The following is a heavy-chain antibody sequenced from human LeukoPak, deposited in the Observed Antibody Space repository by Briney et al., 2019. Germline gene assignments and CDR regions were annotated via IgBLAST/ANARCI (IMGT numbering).Heavy chain of an antibody. D-gene: IGHD1-26*01. Sequence: SETLSLTCTVSGGSISSYYWSWIRQPAGKGLEWIGRIYTSGCTNYNPSLKSRVTMSVDTSKNQFSLKLSSVTAADTAVYYCARDQWGYSGSYYDYFDYWGQGTLVTVSS. CDR1: GGSISSYY. J-gene: IGHJ4*02. V-gene: IGHV4-4*07. CDR2: IYTSGCT. CDR3: ARDQWGYSGSYYDYFDY.